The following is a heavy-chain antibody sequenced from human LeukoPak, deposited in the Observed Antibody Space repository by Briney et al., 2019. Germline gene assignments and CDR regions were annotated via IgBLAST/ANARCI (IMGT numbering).Heavy chain of an antibody. CDR2: IYYSGST. CDR1: GGSISSYY. V-gene: IGHV4-59*12. D-gene: IGHD3-22*01. Sequence: SETLSLTCTVSGGSISSYYWSWIRQPPGKGLEWIGYIYYSGSTNYNPSLKSRVTISVDTSKNQFSLKLSSVTAADTAVYYCARTTPRYYYDSSGYLDYWGQGTLVTVSS. CDR3: ARTTPRYYYDSSGYLDY. J-gene: IGHJ4*02.